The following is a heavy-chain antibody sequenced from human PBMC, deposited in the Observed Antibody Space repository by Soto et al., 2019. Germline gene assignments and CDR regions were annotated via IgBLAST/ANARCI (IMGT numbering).Heavy chain of an antibody. J-gene: IGHJ2*01. Sequence: SETLSLTCSVSVGSISRGDYYWSWIRQPPGKGLEWIGYIYYNGNTYYNPSLNSRITISLDTSKNQFSLKVKSVTAADTAVYYCARALIPPGYWYFDLWGRGTLVTVSS. CDR2: IYYNGNT. CDR1: VGSISRGDYY. D-gene: IGHD2-2*02. V-gene: IGHV4-30-4*01. CDR3: ARALIPPGYWYFDL.